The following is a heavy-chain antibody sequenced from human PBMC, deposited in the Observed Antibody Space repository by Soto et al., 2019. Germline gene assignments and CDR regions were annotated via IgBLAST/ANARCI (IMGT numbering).Heavy chain of an antibody. CDR3: ARGGLLPDY. Sequence: QLQLQESGSGLVKPSQTLSVTCAVSGGSTSSGGYSWSWLRQPPGKGLEWIGYISHSGSTYYNPSLKSRVTISVDTSKNQFSLRLSSVTAADTAVYYCARGGLLPDYWGHGTLVTVSS. J-gene: IGHJ4*01. CDR2: ISHSGST. V-gene: IGHV4-30-2*01. CDR1: GGSTSSGGYS. D-gene: IGHD6-19*01.